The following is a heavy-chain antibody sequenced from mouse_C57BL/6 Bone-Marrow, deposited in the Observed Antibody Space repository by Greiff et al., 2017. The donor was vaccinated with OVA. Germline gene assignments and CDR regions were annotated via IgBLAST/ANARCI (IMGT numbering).Heavy chain of an antibody. CDR1: GYSFTDYN. D-gene: IGHD2-2*01. CDR3: ARGGLWLRRRDAMDY. V-gene: IGHV1-39*01. Sequence: EVKLVESGPELVKPGASVKISCKASGYSFTDYNMNWVKQSNGKSLEWIGVINPNYGTTSYNQKFKGKATLTVDQSSSTAYMQLNSLTSEDSEVYYCARGGLWLRRRDAMDYWGQGTSVTVSS. CDR2: INPNYGTT. J-gene: IGHJ4*01.